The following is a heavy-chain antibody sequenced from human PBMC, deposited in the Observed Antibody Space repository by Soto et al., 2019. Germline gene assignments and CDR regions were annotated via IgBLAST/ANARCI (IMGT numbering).Heavy chain of an antibody. CDR3: AQDKAGSGELGI. Sequence: ASMKVSCKPSAYTFTSYVMHWVSPAPGQRLEWMGWINAGNGNTTYSQKSQGRVTITRDTSASTAYMELSSLRSEDTAVYYCAQDKAGSGELGIWGQGTMVTVSS. D-gene: IGHD1-7*01. V-gene: IGHV1-3*01. CDR1: AYTFTSYV. J-gene: IGHJ3*02. CDR2: INAGNGNT.